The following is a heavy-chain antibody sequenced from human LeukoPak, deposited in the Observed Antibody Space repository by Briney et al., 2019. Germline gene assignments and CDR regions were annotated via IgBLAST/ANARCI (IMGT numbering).Heavy chain of an antibody. V-gene: IGHV4-39*07. CDR2: IYYSGST. Sequence: SETLSLTCTVSGGSIGSSSYYWGWIRQPPGKGLEWIGSIYYSGSTYYNPSLKSRVTISVDTSKNQFSLKLSSVTAADTAVYYCARDGSLGYWGQGTLVTVSS. CDR3: ARDGSLGY. CDR1: GGSIGSSSYY. D-gene: IGHD5-12*01. J-gene: IGHJ4*02.